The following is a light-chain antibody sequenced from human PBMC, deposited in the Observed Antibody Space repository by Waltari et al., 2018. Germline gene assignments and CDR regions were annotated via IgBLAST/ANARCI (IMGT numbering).Light chain of an antibody. Sequence: EIVLTQSPRTLSLSTGERATLSCRASQSVSNNYLAWYQQKPGQAPRLLIFGASNRATGIPDRFSGTGSGTDFTLTISRLEPDDCAVYFCQQYGGSPGTFGQGTKLEIK. J-gene: IGKJ2*01. CDR1: QSVSNNY. CDR2: GAS. V-gene: IGKV3-20*01. CDR3: QQYGGSPGT.